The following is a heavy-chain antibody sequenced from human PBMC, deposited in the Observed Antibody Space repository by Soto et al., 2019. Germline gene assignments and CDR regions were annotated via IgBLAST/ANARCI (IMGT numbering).Heavy chain of an antibody. J-gene: IGHJ4*02. CDR1: GFTFSDYY. Sequence: GGSLRLSCAASGFTFSDYYMSWIRQAPGKGLEWVSYISSSGSTIYYADSVKGRFTISRDNAKNSLYLQMNSLRAEDTAVYYSARDTYYYDSSGYDYWGQGTLVTVYS. D-gene: IGHD3-22*01. V-gene: IGHV3-11*01. CDR3: ARDTYYYDSSGYDY. CDR2: ISSSGSTI.